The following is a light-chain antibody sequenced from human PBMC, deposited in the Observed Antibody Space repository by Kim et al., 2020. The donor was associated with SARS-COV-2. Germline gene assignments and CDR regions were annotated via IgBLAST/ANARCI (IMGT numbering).Light chain of an antibody. V-gene: IGLV1-40*01. J-gene: IGLJ3*02. CDR3: QSYDNSLRVL. Sequence: QSVLTQPPSVSGAPGQRVTISCSGSSSDIGAGYDVHWYQQVPGTAPKLLIYGNSNRPSGVPDRFSGSKSGTSASLAITGLHPDDEADYYCQSYDNSLRVLFGGGTQLTVL. CDR1: SSDIGAGYD. CDR2: GNS.